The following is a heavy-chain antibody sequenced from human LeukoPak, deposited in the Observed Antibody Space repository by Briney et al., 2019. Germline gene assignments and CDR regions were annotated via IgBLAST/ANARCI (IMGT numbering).Heavy chain of an antibody. Sequence: ASVKVSCKASGYTFTGYYMHWVRQAPGQGLEWMGWINPNSGGTNYAQKFQGRVTMTRDTSISTAYMELSRLRSDDTAVYYCARATPKVADAFDIWGQGTMVTVSS. D-gene: IGHD2-15*01. J-gene: IGHJ3*02. CDR1: GYTFTGYY. CDR3: ARATPKVADAFDI. V-gene: IGHV1-2*02. CDR2: INPNSGGT.